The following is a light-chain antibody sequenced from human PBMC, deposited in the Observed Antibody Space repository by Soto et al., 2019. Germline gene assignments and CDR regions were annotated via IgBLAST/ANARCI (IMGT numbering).Light chain of an antibody. CDR1: QSVSSSY. J-gene: IGKJ1*01. Sequence: EIVLTQSPGTLSLSPGERATLSCRASQSVSSSYLAWYQQKPGRAPRLLIYGASSRATGIPDRFSGSGSGTDFTLTISRLEPEDFVVYYCQQYGSSPRTFGQGTKVDIK. V-gene: IGKV3-20*01. CDR3: QQYGSSPRT. CDR2: GAS.